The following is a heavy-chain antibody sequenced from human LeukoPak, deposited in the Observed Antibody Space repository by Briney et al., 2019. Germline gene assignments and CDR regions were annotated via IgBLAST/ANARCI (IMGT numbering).Heavy chain of an antibody. Sequence: EASVKVSCKASGYTFTTYGITWVRQAPGQGLEWMGWISAYNGNTNYAQKFQDRVTMTTDTSTSTAYMELRSLRSDDTAVYYCARDKYYYMDVWGKGTTVTISS. CDR2: ISAYNGNT. V-gene: IGHV1-18*01. CDR3: ARDKYYYMDV. CDR1: GYTFTTYG. J-gene: IGHJ6*03.